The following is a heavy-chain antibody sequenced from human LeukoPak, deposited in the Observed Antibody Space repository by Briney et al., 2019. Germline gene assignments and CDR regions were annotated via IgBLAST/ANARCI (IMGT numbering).Heavy chain of an antibody. V-gene: IGHV3-48*01. CDR2: TSSEGSTV. CDR1: GFSFSTYN. J-gene: IGHJ4*02. Sequence: GGSLRLSCAASGFSFSTYNMTWVRQAPGKGLEWLSYTSSEGSTVFYADSVRGRFTISRDNARNSLYLQMNSLRADDTAVYFCASSYCASTSCPTFGYWGQGTLVTVSS. CDR3: ASSYCASTSCPTFGY. D-gene: IGHD2-2*01.